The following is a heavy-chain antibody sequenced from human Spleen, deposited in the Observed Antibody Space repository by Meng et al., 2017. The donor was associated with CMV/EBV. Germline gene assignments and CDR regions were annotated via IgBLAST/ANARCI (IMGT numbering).Heavy chain of an antibody. J-gene: IGHJ5*02. CDR3: ARHDWFDP. CDR1: GFTVSHDY. V-gene: IGHV3-66*04. Sequence: FGQPGGSVRLSCAVFGFTVSHDYLSWVRQAPGKGLEWVSVIYHDGRTYYADSVKGRFTMSRDNSKNTVHLQMNSLRVEDTAVYYCARHDWFDPWGQGTLVTVSS. CDR2: IYHDGRT.